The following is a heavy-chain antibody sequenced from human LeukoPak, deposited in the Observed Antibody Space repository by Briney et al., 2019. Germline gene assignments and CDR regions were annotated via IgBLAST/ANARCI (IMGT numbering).Heavy chain of an antibody. D-gene: IGHD3-16*01. CDR2: ISYDGTNK. V-gene: IGHV3-30*04. J-gene: IGHJ3*02. CDR3: RLAFVEASGGPIQDSFDI. Sequence: GSLRLSCAATGVAFTIYPMHWVRQAPGKGLDSVAVISYDGTNKFYSDSVRGRFTISRDNSKSTLFLQMNSLRPEDTAVYYCRLAFVEASGGPIQDSFDIWGQGTMVTVSS. CDR1: GVAFTIYP.